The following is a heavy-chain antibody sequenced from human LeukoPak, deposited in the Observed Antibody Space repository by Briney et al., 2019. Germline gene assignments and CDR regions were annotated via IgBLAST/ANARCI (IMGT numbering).Heavy chain of an antibody. CDR3: ARDRVTTTVTTGSFDY. CDR2: INPSGGST. V-gene: IGHV1-46*01. D-gene: IGHD4-11*01. Sequence: GASVKVSCKASGCTFTSYYMHWVRQAPGQGLEWMGIINPSGGSTSYAQKFQGRVTMTRDMSTSTVYMELSSLRSEDTAVYYCARDRVTTTVTTGSFDYWGQGTLVTVSS. CDR1: GCTFTSYY. J-gene: IGHJ4*02.